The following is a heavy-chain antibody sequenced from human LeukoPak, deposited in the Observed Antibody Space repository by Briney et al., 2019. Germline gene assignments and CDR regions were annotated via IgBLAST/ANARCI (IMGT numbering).Heavy chain of an antibody. Sequence: SETLSLTCTVSGGSITTTSYHWGWIRQPPGKGLEWIAIIGYSGSTRYNPSLKSRVTISVDTSKNQFSLKLSSVTAADTAVYYCARGDYILRNWFDPWGQGTLVTVSS. J-gene: IGHJ5*02. CDR2: IGYSGST. CDR1: GGSITTTSYH. CDR3: ARGDYILRNWFDP. D-gene: IGHD4-11*01. V-gene: IGHV4-39*07.